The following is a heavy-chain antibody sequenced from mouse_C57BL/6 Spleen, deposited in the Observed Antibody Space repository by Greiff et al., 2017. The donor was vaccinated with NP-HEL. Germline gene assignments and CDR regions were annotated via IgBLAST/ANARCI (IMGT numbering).Heavy chain of an antibody. J-gene: IGHJ4*01. CDR3: ARWEPLYYAMDY. Sequence: EVQLQQSGPVLVKPGASVKMSCKASGYTFTDYYMNWVKQSHGKSLEWIGVINPYNGGTSYNQKFKGKATLTVDKSSSTAYMELNSLTSEDSAVYYCARWEPLYYAMDYWGQGTSVTVSS. CDR2: INPYNGGT. CDR1: GYTFTDYY. V-gene: IGHV1-19*01. D-gene: IGHD4-1*01.